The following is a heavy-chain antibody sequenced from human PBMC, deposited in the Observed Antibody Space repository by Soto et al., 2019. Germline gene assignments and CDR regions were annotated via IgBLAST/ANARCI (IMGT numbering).Heavy chain of an antibody. CDR2: IHFSEST. CDR3: ARGRVVVPAAVMFNCLDP. J-gene: IGHJ5*02. D-gene: IGHD2-2*01. CDR1: GGSISTSNYY. V-gene: IGHV4-39*07. Sequence: SETLSLTCIVSGGSISTSNYYWAWIRQPPGKALEWIGSIHFSESTYYNPSLWSRVTISVDTSQNQISLSLGSVTAADTAVYYCARGRVVVPAAVMFNCLDPWGQGALVTVSS.